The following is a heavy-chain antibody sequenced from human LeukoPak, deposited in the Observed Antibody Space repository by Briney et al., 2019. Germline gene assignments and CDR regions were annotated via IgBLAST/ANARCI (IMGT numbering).Heavy chain of an antibody. CDR1: GFTFSSYG. CDR2: IRYDGSNK. J-gene: IGHJ4*02. D-gene: IGHD3-10*01. CDR3: AKDYGSGSYYMASVSFPDY. V-gene: IGHV3-30*02. Sequence: GGSLRLSCAASGFTFSSYGMHWVRQAPGKGLEWVAFIRYDGSNKYYADSVKGRFTISRDNSKNTLYLQMNSLRAEDTAVYYCAKDYGSGSYYMASVSFPDYWGQGTPVTVSS.